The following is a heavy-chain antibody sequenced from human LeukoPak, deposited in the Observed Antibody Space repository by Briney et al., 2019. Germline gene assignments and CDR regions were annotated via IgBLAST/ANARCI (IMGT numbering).Heavy chain of an antibody. CDR1: GGSISSGSYY. V-gene: IGHV4-61*02. D-gene: IGHD6-13*01. CDR2: IYTSGNT. J-gene: IGHJ6*03. CDR3: AREIAGLDYMDV. Sequence: SETLSLTCTVSGGSISSGSYYWSWIRQPAGKGLEWIGRIYTSGNTNYNPSLKSRVTISVDTSKNQFSLKLSSVTAADTAVYYCAREIAGLDYMDVWGKGTTVTVSS.